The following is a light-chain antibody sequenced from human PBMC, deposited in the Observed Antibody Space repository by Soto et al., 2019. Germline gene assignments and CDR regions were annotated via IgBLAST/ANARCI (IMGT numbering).Light chain of an antibody. CDR3: HQFGYSPRT. Sequence: EMVLTQSPGTLSLSPGDRATVCCRASQTVSSNGLAWYQQKPGQAPRLLIFATSRRATDIPDRFSGSGSGTDFTLAIRRLEPEDFAVYYCHQFGYSPRTFGQGTKVDIK. J-gene: IGKJ1*01. CDR1: QTVSSNG. CDR2: ATS. V-gene: IGKV3-20*01.